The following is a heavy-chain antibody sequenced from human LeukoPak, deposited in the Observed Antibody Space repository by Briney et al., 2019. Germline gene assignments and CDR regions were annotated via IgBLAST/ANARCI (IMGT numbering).Heavy chain of an antibody. J-gene: IGHJ4*02. D-gene: IGHD5-24*01. CDR3: ARDGGHNIHHLDY. Sequence: ASVKVSCKASGYTFTTYYVHWVRQAHGQGLEWVGIINPGGGSTNFAQKFQGRVTMTRDTSTTTVYMELSSLRSEDTAVYYCARDGGHNIHHLDYWGQGTLVTVSS. CDR2: INPGGGST. V-gene: IGHV1-46*01. CDR1: GYTFTTYY.